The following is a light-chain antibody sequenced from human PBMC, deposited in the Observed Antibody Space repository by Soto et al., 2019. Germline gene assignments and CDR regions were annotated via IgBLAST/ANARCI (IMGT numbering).Light chain of an antibody. CDR2: EVR. V-gene: IGLV2-18*02. CDR1: SSDVGSYNR. CDR3: SSYTSSSTYV. J-gene: IGLJ1*01. Sequence: QSALTQPPSVSGSPGQSVTISCTGTSSDVGSYNRVSWYQQPPGTAPKLMISEVRNRPSGVPDRFSGSKSGNTASLTISGLQAEDEADYYCSSYTSSSTYVFGTGTKLT.